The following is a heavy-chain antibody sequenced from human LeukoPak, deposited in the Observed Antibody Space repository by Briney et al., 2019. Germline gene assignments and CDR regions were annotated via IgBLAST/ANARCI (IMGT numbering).Heavy chain of an antibody. CDR1: RFTFSSYW. CDR3: ARQEQSFRISSYFDY. D-gene: IGHD6-13*01. J-gene: IGHJ4*02. V-gene: IGHV3-74*01. Sequence: GGSLILACAASRFTFSSYWMHWVRQAPGRGLVWVSRINSDRSSTSYAGSVKGRFTISRDNAKNTLYLQMNSLRAEDTAVYYCARQEQSFRISSYFDYWGQGNLVTVSS. CDR2: INSDRSST.